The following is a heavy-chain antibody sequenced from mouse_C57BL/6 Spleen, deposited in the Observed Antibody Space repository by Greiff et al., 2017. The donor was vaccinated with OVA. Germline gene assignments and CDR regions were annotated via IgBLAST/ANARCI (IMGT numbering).Heavy chain of an antibody. J-gene: IGHJ3*01. D-gene: IGHD2-5*01. CDR3: ARSEAYYSNYAWFAY. CDR1: GYAFSSYW. Sequence: VQLQQSGAELVKPGASVKISCKASGYAFSSYWMNWVKQRPGKGLEWIGQIYPGDGDTNYNGKFKGKATLTADKSSSTAYMQLSSLTSEDSAVYFCARSEAYYSNYAWFAYWGQGTLVTVSA. V-gene: IGHV1-80*01. CDR2: IYPGDGDT.